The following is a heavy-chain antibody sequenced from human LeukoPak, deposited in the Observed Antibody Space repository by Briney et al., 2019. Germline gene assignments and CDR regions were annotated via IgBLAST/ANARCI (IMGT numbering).Heavy chain of an antibody. Sequence: SVKVSCKASGDTFTSYGISWVRQAPGQGLEWLARIIPVFGTTNYARKFRGRVTVSTDDSTSTAFLELSSLTPEDTAVYYCAREGEGIAAAGTLLVYFDYWGQGTLVTVSS. D-gene: IGHD6-13*01. V-gene: IGHV1-69*05. CDR3: AREGEGIAAAGTLLVYFDY. J-gene: IGHJ4*02. CDR2: IIPVFGTT. CDR1: GDTFTSYG.